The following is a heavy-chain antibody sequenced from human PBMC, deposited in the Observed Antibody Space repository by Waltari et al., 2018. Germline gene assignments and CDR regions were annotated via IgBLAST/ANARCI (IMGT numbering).Heavy chain of an antibody. CDR3: ARHRANFDFWSGLDV. V-gene: IGHV4-39*01. CDR2: IYYTGNT. D-gene: IGHD3-3*01. Sequence: QLQLHESGPGLLKPSDTLSLTCNVSGDSITSPFYWGGSRQSPGKGLEWIGSIYYTGNTYYNPSFKSRVAVSIDTSRNQCSLRLTSVTAADASVYYCARHRANFDFWSGLDVWGQGTTLDVS. CDR1: GDSITSPFY. J-gene: IGHJ6*02.